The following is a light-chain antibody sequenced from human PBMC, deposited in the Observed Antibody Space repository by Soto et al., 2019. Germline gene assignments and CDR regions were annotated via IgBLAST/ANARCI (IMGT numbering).Light chain of an antibody. CDR1: SSNIGSNY. V-gene: IGLV1-47*01. J-gene: IGLJ1*01. Sequence: QSVLSHPPSASWTPGQRVTISCSGSSSNIGSNYVYWYQQLPGTAPKLLIYRNNQRPSGVPDRFSASKAGASASLAISGPQSEDEGDYYCAAWDASLGGFYVFGSGTKVTVL. CDR2: RNN. CDR3: AAWDASLGGFYV.